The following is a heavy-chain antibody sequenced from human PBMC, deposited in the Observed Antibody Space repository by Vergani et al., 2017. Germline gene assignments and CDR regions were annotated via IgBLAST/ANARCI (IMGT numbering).Heavy chain of an antibody. Sequence: EVQLVESGGGLVKPGGSLRLSCAASGFTFSSYSMNWVRQAPGKGLEWVSSISSSSSYIYYADSVKGRFTISRDNAKNSLYLQMNSLRAEDTAVYYCARDTGNWNDPNPDYWGQGTLVTVSS. CDR2: ISSSSSYI. CDR1: GFTFSSYS. CDR3: ARDTGNWNDPNPDY. V-gene: IGHV3-21*01. J-gene: IGHJ4*02. D-gene: IGHD1-1*01.